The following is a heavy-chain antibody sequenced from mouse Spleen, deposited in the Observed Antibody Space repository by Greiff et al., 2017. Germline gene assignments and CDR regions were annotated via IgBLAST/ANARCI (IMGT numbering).Heavy chain of an antibody. J-gene: IGHJ2*01. CDR1: GYTFTDYE. Sequence: QVQLKESGAELVRPGASVTLSCKASGYTFTDYEMHWVKQTPVHGLEWIGAIDPETGGTAYNQKFKGKATLTADKSSSTAYMELRSLTSEDSAVYYCTSTLTGTGDYWGQGTTLTVSS. D-gene: IGHD4-1*01. CDR2: IDPETGGT. V-gene: IGHV1-15*01. CDR3: TSTLTGTGDY.